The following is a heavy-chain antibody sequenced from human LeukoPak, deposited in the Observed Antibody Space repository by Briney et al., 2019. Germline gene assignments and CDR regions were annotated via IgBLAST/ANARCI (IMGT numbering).Heavy chain of an antibody. Sequence: PGGSLRFSCAASGFTFSSYAMHWVRQAPGKGLEWVAVISYDGSNKYYADSVKGRFTISRDNSKNTLYLQMNSLRAEDTAVYYCARGGLLSYYFDYWGQGTLVTVSS. J-gene: IGHJ4*02. CDR1: GFTFSSYA. D-gene: IGHD2-2*01. CDR3: ARGGLLSYYFDY. V-gene: IGHV3-30*01. CDR2: ISYDGSNK.